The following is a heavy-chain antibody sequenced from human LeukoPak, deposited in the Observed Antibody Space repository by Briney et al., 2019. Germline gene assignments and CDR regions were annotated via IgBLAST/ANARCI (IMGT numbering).Heavy chain of an antibody. CDR3: ARGLYYYGSNGRTPYDY. D-gene: IGHD3-22*01. Sequence: GASVKVSCKASGYTFISYDINWVRQATGQGLEWMGWMNPNSGITGFAQKFQGRVSMTRNTSISTAYMELSSLRSEDTAVYYCARGLYYYGSNGRTPYDYWGQGTLVTVSS. J-gene: IGHJ4*02. CDR1: GYTFISYD. CDR2: MNPNSGIT. V-gene: IGHV1-8*01.